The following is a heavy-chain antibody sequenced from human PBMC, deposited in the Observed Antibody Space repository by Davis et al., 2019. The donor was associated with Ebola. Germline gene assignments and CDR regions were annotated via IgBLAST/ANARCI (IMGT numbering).Heavy chain of an antibody. V-gene: IGHV3-23*05. CDR2: IRGNGNT. D-gene: IGHD6-13*01. CDR1: GFTLSGNA. Sequence: GESLKISCAASGFTLSGNAITWVRQAPGRGLEWVADIRGNGNTYYADSVKGRFTISRDNAKNSLYLQMNSLRAEDTAVYYCISSSWYGNFDYWGQGTLVTVSS. J-gene: IGHJ4*02. CDR3: ISSSWYGNFDY.